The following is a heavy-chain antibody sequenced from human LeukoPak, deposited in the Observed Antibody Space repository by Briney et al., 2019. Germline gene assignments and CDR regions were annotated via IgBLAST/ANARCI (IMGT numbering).Heavy chain of an antibody. Sequence: SETLSLTCTVSGGSISSSSYYWGWIRQPPGTGLEWIGSIYYSGSTYYNPSLKSRVTISVDTSKNQFSLKLSSVTAADTAVYYCARRVWSGPPIYWYIDLWGRGTLVTVSS. CDR2: IYYSGST. V-gene: IGHV4-39*01. D-gene: IGHD3-3*01. J-gene: IGHJ2*01. CDR1: GGSISSSSYY. CDR3: ARRVWSGPPIYWYIDL.